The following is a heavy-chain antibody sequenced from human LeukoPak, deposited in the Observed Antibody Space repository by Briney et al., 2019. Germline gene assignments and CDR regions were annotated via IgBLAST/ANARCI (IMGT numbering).Heavy chain of an antibody. Sequence: PGGSLRLSCAASGFTFSSYGMHWVRQAPGKGLEWVAFIRYDGSNKYYADSVRGRFPISRDNSKNTLYLQMNSLRAEDTAVYYCAYGYSGYDYCFDYWGQGTLVTVSS. CDR2: IRYDGSNK. J-gene: IGHJ4*02. D-gene: IGHD5-12*01. V-gene: IGHV3-30*02. CDR3: AYGYSGYDYCFDY. CDR1: GFTFSSYG.